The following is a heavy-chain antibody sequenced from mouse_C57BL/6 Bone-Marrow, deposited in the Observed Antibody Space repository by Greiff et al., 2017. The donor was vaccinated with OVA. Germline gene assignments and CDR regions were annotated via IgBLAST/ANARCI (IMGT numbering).Heavy chain of an antibody. V-gene: IGHV14-4*01. CDR2: IDPENGDT. J-gene: IGHJ4*01. CDR1: GFNIKDDY. Sequence: EVQGVESGAELVRPGASVKLSCTASGFNIKDDYMHWVKQRPEQGLEWIGWIDPENGDTEYASKFQGKATITADTSSNTAYLQLSSLTSEDTAVYYGINRGDYVEAMCCWGQGTSVTVSS. CDR3: INRGDYVEAMCC. D-gene: IGHD2-13*01.